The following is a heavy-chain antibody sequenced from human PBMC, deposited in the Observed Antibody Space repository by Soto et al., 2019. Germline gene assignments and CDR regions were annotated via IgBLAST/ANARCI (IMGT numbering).Heavy chain of an antibody. CDR1: GYRFNTYW. D-gene: IGHD2-21*01. V-gene: IGHV5-51*01. Sequence: GASLKISCQGSGYRFNTYWIGWVRQMPGKGLEWMGIIYPGDSDTRYNPSFRGLVTISADKSVSSAYLQWSSLKASDTAIYYCARRSTSGGGDYFDYWGRGTLVTVSS. CDR2: IYPGDSDT. J-gene: IGHJ4*02. CDR3: ARRSTSGGGDYFDY.